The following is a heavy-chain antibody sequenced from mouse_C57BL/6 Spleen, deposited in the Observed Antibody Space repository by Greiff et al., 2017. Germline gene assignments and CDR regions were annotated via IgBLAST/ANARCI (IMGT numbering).Heavy chain of an antibody. D-gene: IGHD3-2*02. CDR2: ISSGGSYN. CDR3: ASLDSSGYCDY. J-gene: IGHJ2*01. V-gene: IGHV5-6*01. Sequence: EVQLVESGGDLVKPGGSLKLSCAASGFTFSSYGMSWVRQTPDKRLEWVATISSGGSYNYYPDSVKGRFTISRDNAKNTLYLQMSSLKTEYTARDYCASLDSSGYCDYWGQGTTLTVSS. CDR1: GFTFSSYG.